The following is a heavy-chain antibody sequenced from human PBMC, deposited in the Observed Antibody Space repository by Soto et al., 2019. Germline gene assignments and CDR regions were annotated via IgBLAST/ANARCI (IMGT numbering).Heavy chain of an antibody. CDR2: ISWDGGST. D-gene: IGHD5-12*01. J-gene: IGHJ4*02. V-gene: IGHV3-43*01. Sequence: PGGSLRLSCAASGFTFDDYTMHWVRQAPGKGLEWVSLISWDGGSTYYADSVKGRFTISRDNSKNSLYLQMNSLRTEDTALYYCAAPSSGYDFGDLNYWGQGTLVTVSS. CDR3: AAPSSGYDFGDLNY. CDR1: GFTFDDYT.